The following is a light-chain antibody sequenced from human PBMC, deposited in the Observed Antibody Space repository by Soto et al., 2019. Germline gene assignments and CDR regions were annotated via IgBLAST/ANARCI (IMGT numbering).Light chain of an antibody. CDR3: QQSRSWT. CDR1: QTISSNY. Sequence: EIVLTQSPGTLSVSPGERATLSCRASQTISSNYLAWYQQKPGQAPSLLIYGTSSRATGIPDRFSGSGSGTDFTLTISRLAPEASAIYYSQQSRSWTFGQGTNVEIK. V-gene: IGKV3-20*01. CDR2: GTS. J-gene: IGKJ1*01.